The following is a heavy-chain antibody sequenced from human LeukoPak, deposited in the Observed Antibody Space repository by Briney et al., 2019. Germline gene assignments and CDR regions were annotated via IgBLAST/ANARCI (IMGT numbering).Heavy chain of an antibody. J-gene: IGHJ3*02. D-gene: IGHD5-18*01. Sequence: ASVKVSCKASGYTFTSYCISWVRQAPGQGLEWMGWISAYNGNTNYAQKLQGRVTMTTDTSTSTAYMELRSLRSDDTAVYYCARVSRYSYGFGYAFDIWGQGTMVTVSS. CDR3: ARVSRYSYGFGYAFDI. CDR1: GYTFTSYC. CDR2: ISAYNGNT. V-gene: IGHV1-18*01.